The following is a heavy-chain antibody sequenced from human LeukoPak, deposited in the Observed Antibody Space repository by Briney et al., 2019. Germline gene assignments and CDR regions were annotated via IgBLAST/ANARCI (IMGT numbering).Heavy chain of an antibody. CDR1: GFTFSSYA. Sequence: GSLRLSCAASGFTFSSYAMSWVRQAPGKGLEWVSSISSSSSYIYYADSVKGRFTISRDNAKNSLYLQMNSLRAEDTAVYYCARDKQWEPFDYWGQGTLVTVS. V-gene: IGHV3-21*01. D-gene: IGHD1-26*01. CDR2: ISSSSSYI. J-gene: IGHJ4*02. CDR3: ARDKQWEPFDY.